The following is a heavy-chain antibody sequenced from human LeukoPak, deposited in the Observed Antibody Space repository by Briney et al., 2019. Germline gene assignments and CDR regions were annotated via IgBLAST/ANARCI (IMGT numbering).Heavy chain of an antibody. CDR2: ISGSGGST. CDR3: AKDGQLVLDRGVYFDY. Sequence: GGSLRLSCAASGFTFSSYAMSWVRQAPGKGLEWVSVISGSGGSTYYADSVKGRFTISRDNSKNTLYLQMNSLRAEDTAVYYCAKDGQLVLDRGVYFDYWGQGTLVTVSS. CDR1: GFTFSSYA. V-gene: IGHV3-23*01. D-gene: IGHD6-6*01. J-gene: IGHJ4*02.